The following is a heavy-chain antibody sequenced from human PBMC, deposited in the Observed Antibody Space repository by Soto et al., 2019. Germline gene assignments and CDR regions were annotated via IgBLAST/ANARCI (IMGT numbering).Heavy chain of an antibody. CDR3: ARRGSTVTFTY. CDR1: GFTFSDYY. D-gene: IGHD4-17*01. J-gene: IGHJ4*02. CDR2: ISNAGGAT. V-gene: IGHV3-11*01. Sequence: QVQLVESGGGLVKPGGSLRLSCAASGFTFSDYYMTWIRQAPGKGLEWISYISNAGGATSYADSVKGRFTISRDNAKNSLFLQMNNLRAEDTAVYYCARRGSTVTFTYWGQGTLVIVAS.